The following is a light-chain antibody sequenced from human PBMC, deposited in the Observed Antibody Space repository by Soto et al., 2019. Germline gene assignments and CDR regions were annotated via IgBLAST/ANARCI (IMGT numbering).Light chain of an antibody. J-gene: IGLJ2*01. CDR1: NSDIGAYDY. Sequence: QSALTQPASVSGSPGQSITISCTGTNSDIGAYDYVSWYQQHPGKAPKLMIWDVNNRPSGVSSRFSGSKSGNTASLTISGXXXXXXXDYYCSSYTTTFTLVFGGGTKLTV. CDR2: DVN. V-gene: IGLV2-14*01. CDR3: SSYTTTFTLV.